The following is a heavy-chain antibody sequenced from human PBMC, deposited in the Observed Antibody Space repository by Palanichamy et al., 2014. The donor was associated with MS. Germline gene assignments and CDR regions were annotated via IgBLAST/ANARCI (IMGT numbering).Heavy chain of an antibody. V-gene: IGHV1-69*04. CDR3: ATDFGVPVGLSDSRFDP. CDR2: IIPMLDVS. CDR1: RGTFTSYA. D-gene: IGHD3-16*01. Sequence: KPGSSVKVSCKPSRGTFTSYAISWVRQAPGQGLEWMGRIIPMLDVSNYAQKFQGRLTFTADKSTTTASMELSSLRSEDTATYYCATDFGVPVGLSDSRFDPWGRGTPVIVAS. J-gene: IGHJ5*02.